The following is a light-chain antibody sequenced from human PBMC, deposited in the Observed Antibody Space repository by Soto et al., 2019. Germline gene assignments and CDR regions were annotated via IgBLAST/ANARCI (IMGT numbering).Light chain of an antibody. J-gene: IGKJ2*01. CDR3: QQSNNWLYT. CDR2: GAS. CDR1: QSVRTN. Sequence: EIVLTQSPGTLSVPPGERANLSCRASQSVRTNLAWFQQKPGQAPRLLIYGASTRATGIPARFSGSGSGTEFTLTINSLQSEDLAVYYCQQSNNWLYTFGQGTKLEV. V-gene: IGKV3-15*01.